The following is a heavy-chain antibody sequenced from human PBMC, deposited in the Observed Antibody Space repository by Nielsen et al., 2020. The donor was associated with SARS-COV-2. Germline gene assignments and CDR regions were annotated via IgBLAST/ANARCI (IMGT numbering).Heavy chain of an antibody. D-gene: IGHD3-10*01. CDR3: ARGAGRYWEATYFDY. CDR2: TNWIGGNT. V-gene: IGHV3-20*04. CDR1: GFTFDDYG. J-gene: IGHJ4*02. Sequence: GGSLRLSCAASGFTFDDYGMAWVRQAPGKGLEWVSGTNWIGGNTGYADSVKGRFTVSRDNAKRSLYLQMNNLRAEDTAIYYCARGAGRYWEATYFDYWGQGTPVNVSS.